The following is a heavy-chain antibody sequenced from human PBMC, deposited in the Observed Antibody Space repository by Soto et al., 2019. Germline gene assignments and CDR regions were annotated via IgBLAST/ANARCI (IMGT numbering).Heavy chain of an antibody. V-gene: IGHV1-18*01. J-gene: IGHJ5*02. CDR2: INAEDGDT. D-gene: IGHD2-15*01. CDR3: ARLDCSGGSCWLDP. Sequence: ASVKVSCKASGYTFTSYGMSWVRQAPGQGLEWMGGINAEDGDTNYAQKLQGRVTMTEDTSTDTAYMELSSLRSEDTAVYYCARLDCSGGSCWLDPWGQGTLVTVS. CDR1: GYTFTSYG.